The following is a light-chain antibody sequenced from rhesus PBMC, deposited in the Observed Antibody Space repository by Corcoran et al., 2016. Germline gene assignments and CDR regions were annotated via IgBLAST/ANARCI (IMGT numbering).Light chain of an antibody. Sequence: DIQMTQSPSSLSASVGDTVTNTCRASQGNSSGLAWYQQTPGKAPKLLIYKASSLQSGVPSRFSGIGSWTDCTLTLRILQSGDFSTYYCPQYRSSPYSFDPGTKVEIK. CDR1: QGNSSG. V-gene: IGKV1-22*01. J-gene: IGKJ2*01. CDR2: KAS. CDR3: PQYRSSPYS.